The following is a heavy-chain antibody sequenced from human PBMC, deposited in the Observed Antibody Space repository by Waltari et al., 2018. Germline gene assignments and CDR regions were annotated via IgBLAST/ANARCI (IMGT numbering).Heavy chain of an antibody. CDR2: INHSGST. Sequence: QVQLQQWGAGLLKPSETLSLTCAVYGGSFSGYYWSWIRQPPGKGLEWLGEINHSGSTNYNPSLKSRVTISVDTSKNQFSLKLSSVTAADTAVYYCARGRTRITMVRGVGGYFDYWGQGTLVTVSS. J-gene: IGHJ4*02. CDR3: ARGRTRITMVRGVGGYFDY. CDR1: GGSFSGYY. D-gene: IGHD3-10*01. V-gene: IGHV4-34*01.